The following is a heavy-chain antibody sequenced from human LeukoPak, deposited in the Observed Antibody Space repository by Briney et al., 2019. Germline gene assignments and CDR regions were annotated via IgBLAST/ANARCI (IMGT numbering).Heavy chain of an antibody. V-gene: IGHV4-4*07. Sequence: PSETLSLTCTVSGGSVTSYYWNWIRQPAGKGLEWIGRVYNTGNTWDNPSLRGRVFISIDTSKNQFSLRLSSVTAADAAVYYCARDIGNFYGSFYHCYYDYWGPGALVTVSS. J-gene: IGHJ4*02. CDR1: GGSVTSYY. CDR2: VYNTGNT. D-gene: IGHD2/OR15-2a*01. CDR3: ARDIGNFYGSFYHCYYDY.